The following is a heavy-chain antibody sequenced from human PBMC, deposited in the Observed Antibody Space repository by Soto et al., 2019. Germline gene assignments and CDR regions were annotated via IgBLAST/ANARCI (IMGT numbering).Heavy chain of an antibody. Sequence: GGSLRLSCVASGFSFSSYGMSWVRQAPGKGLEWASIISGSGDAKYYADSVKGRFTISRDNSKNTMYLQMDSLRAEDTAVYYCAKDFDSDETSHGPNDYWGQGTLVTVSS. D-gene: IGHD3-22*01. J-gene: IGHJ4*02. CDR2: ISGSGDAK. CDR1: GFSFSSYG. CDR3: AKDFDSDETSHGPNDY. V-gene: IGHV3-23*01.